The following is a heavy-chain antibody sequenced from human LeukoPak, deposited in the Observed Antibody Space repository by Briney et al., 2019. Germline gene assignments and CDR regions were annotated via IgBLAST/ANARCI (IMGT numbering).Heavy chain of an antibody. V-gene: IGHV4-59*01. CDR1: GDSISSYF. CDR2: THYSGST. J-gene: IGHJ4*02. CDR3: ARDQRRDYGDYFDN. Sequence: SETLSLTCTVSGDSISSYFWSWIRQSPGKGLEWIGYTHYSGSTSCKPSLTSRGTISLDTSKNQLYLKLSSVTASDTAFYYCARDQRRDYGDYFDNWGQGTQVTVSS. D-gene: IGHD3-16*01.